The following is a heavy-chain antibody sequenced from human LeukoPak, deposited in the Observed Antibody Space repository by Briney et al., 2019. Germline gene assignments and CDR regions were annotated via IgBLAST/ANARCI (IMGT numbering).Heavy chain of an antibody. Sequence: SETLSLTCTVSGGSITGYHWSWIRQPPGKGLEWIGYIYYSGRTNYNPSLKSRVTISVDTSKNQFSLKLSSVTAADTAVYYCARSQFYGSGSYQGRWFDPWGQGTLVTVSS. CDR2: IYYSGRT. D-gene: IGHD3-10*01. V-gene: IGHV4-59*01. J-gene: IGHJ5*02. CDR3: ARSQFYGSGSYQGRWFDP. CDR1: GGSITGYH.